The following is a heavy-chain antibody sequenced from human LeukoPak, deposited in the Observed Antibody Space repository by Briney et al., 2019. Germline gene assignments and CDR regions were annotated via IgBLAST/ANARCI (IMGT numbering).Heavy chain of an antibody. CDR2: MSPNNGDT. V-gene: IGHV1-18*01. D-gene: IGHD5-24*01. J-gene: IGHJ5*02. CDR3: ARDGGREVATITPNWFDP. CDR1: GYTFTIYG. Sequence: ASVKVSCKASGYTFTIYGISWVRQAPGQGLEWMGWMSPNNGDTKYAQKLQGRVTMTTDTSTNTAYMELRSLTSDDTAVYFCARDGGREVATITPNWFDPWGQGTLVTVSS.